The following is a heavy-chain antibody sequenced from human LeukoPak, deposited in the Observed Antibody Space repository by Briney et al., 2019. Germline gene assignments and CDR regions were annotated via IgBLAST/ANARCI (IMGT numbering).Heavy chain of an antibody. CDR3: AREFTGNYMDD. D-gene: IGHD1-7*01. CDR2: SNPNSGGA. CDR1: GYSCTGNS. V-gene: IGHV1-2*02. Sequence: ASEKVSRKASGYSCTGNSKHWGRQGPGQGLEWVGWSNPNSGGANYAHRFQGRVTMSRDSSISTAYMDRSRLRSDDTAVYYCAREFTGNYMDDGGQGTLITVSS. J-gene: IGHJ4*02.